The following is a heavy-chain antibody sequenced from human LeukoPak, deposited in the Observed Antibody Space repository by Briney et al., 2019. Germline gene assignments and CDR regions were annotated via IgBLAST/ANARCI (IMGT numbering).Heavy chain of an antibody. D-gene: IGHD3-22*01. V-gene: IGHV4-4*07. CDR2: IYTSGST. J-gene: IGHJ4*02. CDR3: VHGYYDSSGYLIDY. Sequence: SXTLSLTCTVSGGSISSYYWSWIRQPAGKGLEWIGRIYTSGSTNYNPSLKSRVTMSVEKSKKQFSLKLSSVTAADTAVYYCVHGYYDSSGYLIDYWGQGTLVTVSS. CDR1: GGSISSYY.